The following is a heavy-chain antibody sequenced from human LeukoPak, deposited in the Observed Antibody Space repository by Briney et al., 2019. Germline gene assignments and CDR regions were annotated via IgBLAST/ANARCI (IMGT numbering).Heavy chain of an antibody. Sequence: PAETLSLTCTVSGDSISNHQWSWIRQPPGKGLEWIGNIYYSGSANYNPSLKSRVIISVDTSKNQFSLKLSPVTAADTAVYYCARMAAAPGANYYYMDVWGKGTTVTVSS. D-gene: IGHD6-13*01. CDR3: ARMAAAPGANYYYMDV. V-gene: IGHV4-59*11. J-gene: IGHJ6*03. CDR2: IYYSGSA. CDR1: GDSISNHQ.